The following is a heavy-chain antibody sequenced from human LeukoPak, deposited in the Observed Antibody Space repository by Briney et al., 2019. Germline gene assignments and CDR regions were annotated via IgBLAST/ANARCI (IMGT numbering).Heavy chain of an antibody. J-gene: IGHJ4*02. V-gene: IGHV4-59*08. CDR2: IYYSGST. CDR3: ARRGAGYYFDY. D-gene: IGHD6-19*01. Sequence: SETLSLTCTVSGGSISSYYWSWIRQPPGKGLEWIGYIYYSGSTHYNPSLKSRVTISVDTSKNQFSLKLSSVTAADTAVYYCARRGAGYYFDYWGQGTLVTVSS. CDR1: GGSISSYY.